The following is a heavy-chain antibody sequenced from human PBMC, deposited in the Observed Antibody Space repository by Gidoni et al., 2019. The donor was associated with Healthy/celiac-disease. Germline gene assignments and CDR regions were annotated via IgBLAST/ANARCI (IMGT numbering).Heavy chain of an antibody. D-gene: IGHD6-19*01. CDR3: AREPGPGIAVAGTPGYDY. CDR2: INPSGGST. V-gene: IGHV1-46*01. Sequence: QVQLVQSGAEVKKPGASVKVSCKASGYTFTSYYMHWVRQAPGQGLEWMGIINPSGGSTSYAQKFQGRVTMTRDTSTSTVYMELSSLRSEDTAVYYCAREPGPGIAVAGTPGYDYWGQGTLVTVSS. J-gene: IGHJ4*02. CDR1: GYTFTSYY.